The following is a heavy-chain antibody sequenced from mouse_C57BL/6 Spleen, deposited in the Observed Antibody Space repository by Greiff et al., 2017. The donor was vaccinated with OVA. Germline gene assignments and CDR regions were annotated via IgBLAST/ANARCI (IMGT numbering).Heavy chain of an antibody. V-gene: IGHV14-1*01. CDR3: STYYGGMDY. Sequence: VQLKESGAELVRPGASVNLSCTASGFNIKHYYMHWVQQRPEQGLEWIGMIDPEVGATENSPQFQGMATMTANTSCNTAYLQLSSRTSETTVVYYCSTYYGGMDYWGQGTSVTVSS. J-gene: IGHJ4*01. CDR2: IDPEVGAT. D-gene: IGHD1-1*02. CDR1: GFNIKHYY.